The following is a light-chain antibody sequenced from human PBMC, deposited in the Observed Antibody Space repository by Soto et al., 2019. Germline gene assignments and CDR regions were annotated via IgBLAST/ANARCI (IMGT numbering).Light chain of an antibody. CDR2: GTS. V-gene: IGKV1-5*03. Sequence: DIQMTQSPSTLSASIGDRVTITCRASQSTTGWLAWYQQKPGKAPKLLIYGTSSLETGVPSRFSGSGSGTEFTLTITYLQPDDFATYYCQQYSPYSYSFGPGTKLEIK. CDR1: QSTTGW. J-gene: IGKJ2*03. CDR3: QQYSPYSYS.